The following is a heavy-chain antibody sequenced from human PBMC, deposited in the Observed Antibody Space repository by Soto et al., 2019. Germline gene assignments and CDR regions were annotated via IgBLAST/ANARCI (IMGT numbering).Heavy chain of an antibody. V-gene: IGHV3-21*01. CDR3: ARDSYCSGGSCYTASYYGMDV. J-gene: IGHJ6*02. CDR1: GFTFSSYS. Sequence: GGSLRLSCAASGFTFSSYSMNWVRQAPGKGLEWVSSISSSSSYIYYADSVKGRFTISRDNAKNSLYLQMNSLRAEDTAVYCCARDSYCSGGSCYTASYYGMDVWGQGTTVTSP. D-gene: IGHD2-15*01. CDR2: ISSSSSYI.